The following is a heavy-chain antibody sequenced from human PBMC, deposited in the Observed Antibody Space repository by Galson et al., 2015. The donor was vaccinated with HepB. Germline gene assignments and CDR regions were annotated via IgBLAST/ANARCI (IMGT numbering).Heavy chain of an antibody. V-gene: IGHV2-70*11. D-gene: IGHD6-13*01. CDR2: IDWDDDK. CDR3: ARMDCTSWYPKFDS. J-gene: IGHJ4*02. Sequence: PALVKPTQTLILTCDFSGFSLTTNGMCVSWIRQPPGKALEWLARIDWDDDKYYSASVMASLTISKDASKNQVVLTVTNVLPADTGTYFCARMDCTSWYPKFDSWGQGAPVTVSS. CDR1: GFSLTTNGMC.